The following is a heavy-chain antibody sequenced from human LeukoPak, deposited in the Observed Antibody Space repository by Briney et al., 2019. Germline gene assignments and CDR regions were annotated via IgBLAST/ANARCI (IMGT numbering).Heavy chain of an antibody. J-gene: IGHJ6*03. Sequence: SGTLSLTCTVSGGSISSGSYYWSWIRQPAGKGLEWIGRIYTSGSTNYNPSLKSRVTISVDTSKNQFSLKLSSVTAADTAVYYCARAPYSNPPRDYYYYMDVWGKGTTVTVSS. CDR2: IYTSGST. D-gene: IGHD4-11*01. V-gene: IGHV4-61*02. CDR3: ARAPYSNPPRDYYYYMDV. CDR1: GGSISSGSYY.